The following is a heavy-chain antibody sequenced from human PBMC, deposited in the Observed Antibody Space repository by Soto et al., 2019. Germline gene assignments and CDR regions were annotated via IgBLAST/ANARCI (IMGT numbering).Heavy chain of an antibody. D-gene: IGHD5-18*01. V-gene: IGHV3-30*18. Sequence: GGSLRLSCAASGFTFSSYGMHWVRQAPGKGLEWVAVISYDGSNKYYADSVKGRFTISRDNSKNTLYLQMNSLRAEDTAVYYCAKDDREQLWSYWGQGTLVTVSS. CDR2: ISYDGSNK. J-gene: IGHJ4*02. CDR1: GFTFSSYG. CDR3: AKDDREQLWSY.